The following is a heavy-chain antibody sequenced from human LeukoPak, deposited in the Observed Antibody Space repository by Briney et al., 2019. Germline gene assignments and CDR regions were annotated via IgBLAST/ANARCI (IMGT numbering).Heavy chain of an antibody. D-gene: IGHD6-13*01. CDR3: ARGRHSSSWYAHFGY. CDR2: IYYSGST. Sequence: SETLSLSCTVSGGSISSGGYYWSWIRQHPGKGLEWIGYIYYSGSTYYNPSLKSRVTISVDTPKNQFSLKLSSVTAADTAVYYCARGRHSSSWYAHFGYWGQGTLVTVSS. V-gene: IGHV4-31*03. CDR1: GGSISSGGYY. J-gene: IGHJ4*02.